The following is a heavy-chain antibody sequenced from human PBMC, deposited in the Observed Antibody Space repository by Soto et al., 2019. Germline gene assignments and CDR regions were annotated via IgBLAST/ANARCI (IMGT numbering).Heavy chain of an antibody. CDR2: IYYSGST. CDR3: ARGESYYYGMDV. Sequence: QGQLQESAPGLVNPSKTLSLTGPVSVGSFSSGVNSGSWIRKHPGKGLEWIGYIYYSGSTYYNPSLKSRVTISVDTSKNQFSLKLSSVTAADTAVYYCARGESYYYGMDVWGQGTTVTVSS. J-gene: IGHJ6*02. CDR1: VGSFSSGVNS. V-gene: IGHV4-31*03.